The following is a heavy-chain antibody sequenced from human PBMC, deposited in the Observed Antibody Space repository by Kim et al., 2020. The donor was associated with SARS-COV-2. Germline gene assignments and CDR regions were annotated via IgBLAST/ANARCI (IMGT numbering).Heavy chain of an antibody. V-gene: IGHV3-7*01. J-gene: IGHJ4*01. D-gene: IGHD2-15*01. CDR1: GFSFTTNW. Sequence: GGSLRLSCVVSGFSFTTNWMSWVRQAPGKGLEWVAKIKEDGTEKYYGYSVEGRFTISRDNAKNSLYLQMNSLRAEDTAVYHCARDRRYSLDYRGQRNLVTVP. CDR3: ARDRRYSLDY. CDR2: IKEDGTEK.